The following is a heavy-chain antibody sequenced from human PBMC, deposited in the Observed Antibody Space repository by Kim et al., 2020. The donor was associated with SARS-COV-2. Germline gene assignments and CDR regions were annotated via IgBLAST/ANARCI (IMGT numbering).Heavy chain of an antibody. CDR2: ISSTSVNN. Sequence: GGSLRLSCVGSGFTFSIYSIDWVRRAPGKGLEWVTYISSTSVNNYYADSVKGRFTISRDNAENTVYLQMDSLRDEDTALYYCARVRHTGDAVDYWGQGTPVTVSS. J-gene: IGHJ4*02. D-gene: IGHD2-8*01. CDR1: GFTFSIYS. CDR3: ARVRHTGDAVDY. V-gene: IGHV3-48*02.